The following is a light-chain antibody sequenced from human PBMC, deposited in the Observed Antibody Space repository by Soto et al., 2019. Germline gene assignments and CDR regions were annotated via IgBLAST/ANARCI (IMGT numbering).Light chain of an antibody. CDR3: QQSYTTPIT. V-gene: IGKV1-39*01. J-gene: IGKJ5*01. CDR2: AAS. Sequence: DIQMTQSPSSLSASVGDRVIITCRASQTISSHLNWYQQKPGKAPNLLVYAASSLQRGVPSRFTGSGSGTDFTLTISSLQPEDFATYFCQQSYTTPITFGQGTRLEIK. CDR1: QTISSH.